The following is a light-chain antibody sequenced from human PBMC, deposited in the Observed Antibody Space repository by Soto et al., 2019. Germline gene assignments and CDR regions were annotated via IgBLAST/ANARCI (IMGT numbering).Light chain of an antibody. CDR1: QSVGTA. CDR3: QQYQTWPPIT. Sequence: EIVMTQSPATPSVSPGERAALSCRASQSVGTALAWYQQKPGQPPSLLIYDASTRATGIPARFSGSGSGTEFSPTISSLQSEDLAVYYCQQYQTWPPITFGQGTRLEIK. V-gene: IGKV3-15*01. CDR2: DAS. J-gene: IGKJ5*01.